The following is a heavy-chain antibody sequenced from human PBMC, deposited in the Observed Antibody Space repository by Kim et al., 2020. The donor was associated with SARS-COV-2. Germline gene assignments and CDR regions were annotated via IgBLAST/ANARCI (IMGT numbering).Heavy chain of an antibody. D-gene: IGHD3-22*01. V-gene: IGHV3-30*07. Sequence: SVKGRFTISRDNSKNTLYLQMNSLRAEDTAVYYCASPGIYYDSSGYYGDYWGQGTLVTVSS. J-gene: IGHJ4*02. CDR3: ASPGIYYDSSGYYGDY.